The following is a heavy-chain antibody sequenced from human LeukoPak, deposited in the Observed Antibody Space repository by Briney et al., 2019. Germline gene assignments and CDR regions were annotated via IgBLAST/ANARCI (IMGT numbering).Heavy chain of an antibody. V-gene: IGHV3-48*03. CDR3: ARYGGGLDY. D-gene: IGHD3-16*01. CDR1: EFTFSSYD. CDR2: ITGSGGAV. J-gene: IGHJ4*02. Sequence: GGSLRLSCAASEFTFSSYDIIWVRQAPGKGLEWVSWITGSGGAVKYTDSVKGRFTISRDNAKKSVYLQMNSLRVEDTAVYYCARYGGGLDYWGQGTLVTVSS.